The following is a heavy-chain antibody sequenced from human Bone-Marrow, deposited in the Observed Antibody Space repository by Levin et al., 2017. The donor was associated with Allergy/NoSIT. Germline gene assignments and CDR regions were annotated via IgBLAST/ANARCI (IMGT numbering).Heavy chain of an antibody. D-gene: IGHD3-16*01. CDR2: IKGDGSST. J-gene: IGHJ4*02. Sequence: GESLKISCAASGFSFSSYWMHWVRQAPGKGLVWVSRIKGDGSSTTDVDSVRGRFTISRDNAKNTLYLQMNSLRAEDTAVYYCTRGEINLGSGELFANWGQGTLVTVSS. V-gene: IGHV3-74*03. CDR1: GFSFSSYW. CDR3: TRGEINLGSGELFAN.